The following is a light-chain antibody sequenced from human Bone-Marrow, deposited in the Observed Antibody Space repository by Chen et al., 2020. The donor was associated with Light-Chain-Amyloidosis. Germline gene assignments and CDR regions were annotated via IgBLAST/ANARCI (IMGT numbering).Light chain of an antibody. CDR1: SSDVGGDNH. V-gene: IGLV2-14*01. Sequence: QSALTQPASFSGSPGKSITIPCTGTSSDVGGDNHVSWYQQHPDKAPKLMIYEVTNRPSWFPDRFSGSKSDNTASLTISGLQTEDEADYFCSSYTITNTLVFGSGTRVTVL. CDR3: SSYTITNTLV. CDR2: EVT. J-gene: IGLJ1*01.